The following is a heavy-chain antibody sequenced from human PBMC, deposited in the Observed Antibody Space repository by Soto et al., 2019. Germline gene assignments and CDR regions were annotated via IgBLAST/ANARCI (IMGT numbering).Heavy chain of an antibody. D-gene: IGHD3-9*01. Sequence: SETLSLTCTVSGGSTRNYFWSWVRQPPGKGLEWIGCIYYSGTTNYNSSLKSRVTISLDTSKNQFSLRLRSVTAADTAVYYCASFVNPYDTAVCFDPWGQGTLVTVSS. J-gene: IGHJ5*02. CDR1: GGSTRNYF. V-gene: IGHV4-59*01. CDR2: IYYSGTT. CDR3: ASFVNPYDTAVCFDP.